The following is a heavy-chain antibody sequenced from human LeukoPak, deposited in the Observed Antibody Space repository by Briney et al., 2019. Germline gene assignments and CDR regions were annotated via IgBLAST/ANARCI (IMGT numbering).Heavy chain of an antibody. V-gene: IGHV3-74*01. CDR1: GFTFSSYW. D-gene: IGHD3-22*01. CDR2: INSDGSST. Sequence: GGSLRLSCAGSGFTFSSYWMHWVRQAPGKGLVWVSRINSDGSSTSYADSVKGRFTISRDNAKNTLYLQMNSLRAEDTAVYYCARAHSYYYDSSGYYVNWGQGTLVTVSS. CDR3: ARAHSYYYDSSGYYVN. J-gene: IGHJ4*02.